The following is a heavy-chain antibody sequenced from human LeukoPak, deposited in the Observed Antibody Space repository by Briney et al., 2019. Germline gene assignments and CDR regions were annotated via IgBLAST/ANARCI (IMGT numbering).Heavy chain of an antibody. D-gene: IGHD6-6*01. Sequence: ASVEVSCKASGGTFSIYAISWVRQAPGQGLEWMGRIIPILGIANYAQKFQSRVTITADKSTSTAYMELSSLRSEDTAVYYCARHHFASLYSSSSGGFDPWGQGTLVTVSS. V-gene: IGHV1-69*04. CDR3: ARHHFASLYSSSSGGFDP. CDR1: GGTFSIYA. CDR2: IIPILGIA. J-gene: IGHJ5*02.